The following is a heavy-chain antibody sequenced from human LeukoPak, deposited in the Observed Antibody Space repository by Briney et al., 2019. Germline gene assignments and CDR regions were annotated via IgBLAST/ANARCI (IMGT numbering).Heavy chain of an antibody. J-gene: IGHJ4*02. CDR3: ASLRSGAAGTRGDY. Sequence: GGSLRLSCAASGFTVSRNYMSWVRQAPGKGLEWVSVIYSGGSTYYADSVKGRFTIYRDNSKNTLYLQMNSLRAEDTAVYYCASLRSGAAGTRGDYWGQGTLVTVSS. D-gene: IGHD6-13*01. CDR2: IYSGGST. V-gene: IGHV3-53*01. CDR1: GFTVSRNY.